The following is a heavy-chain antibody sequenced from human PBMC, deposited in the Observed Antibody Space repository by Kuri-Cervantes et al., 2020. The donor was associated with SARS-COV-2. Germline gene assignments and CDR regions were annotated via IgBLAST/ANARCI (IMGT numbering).Heavy chain of an antibody. CDR1: GFTFSNSD. V-gene: IGHV3-19*01. CDR3: ARNRGSGWPFFDY. D-gene: IGHD6-19*01. CDR2: VRWNGSRT. Sequence: AETLSLTCAASGFTFSNSDMNWVRQAPGKGLEWESGVRWNGSRTHYADSVKGRFIISRDNSRNFLYQQMNSLRPEDMAVYYCARNRGSGWPFFDYWGQGTLVTVSS. J-gene: IGHJ4*02.